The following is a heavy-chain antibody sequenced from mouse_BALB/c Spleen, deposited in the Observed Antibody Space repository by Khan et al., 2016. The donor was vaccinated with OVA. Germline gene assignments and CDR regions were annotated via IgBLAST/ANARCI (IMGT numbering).Heavy chain of an antibody. CDR1: GYTFTSYW. D-gene: IGHD3-3*01. Sequence: VQGVESGAELAKPGASVKMSCKASGYTFTSYWMHWVKQRPGQGLEWIGYINPSTGYTEYNQKFKDKATLTADKSSSTAYMQMSSLTSEYSAVYYCARPPNWDYWGQGTSVTVSS. V-gene: IGHV1-7*01. J-gene: IGHJ4*01. CDR3: ARPPNWDY. CDR2: INPSTGYT.